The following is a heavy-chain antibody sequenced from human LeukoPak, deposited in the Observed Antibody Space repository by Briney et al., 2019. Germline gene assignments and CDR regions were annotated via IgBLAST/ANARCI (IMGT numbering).Heavy chain of an antibody. J-gene: IGHJ4*02. CDR2: IYHSGST. CDR3: ARVSGYDWKAYDLDY. V-gene: IGHV4-38-2*02. CDR1: GYSISSDYY. Sequence: SETLSLTCTVSGYSISSDYYWAWIRQPPGKGLEWIGSIYHSGSTYYNPSLKSRVTISVDTSKNQFSLKLSSVTAADTAVYYCARVSGYDWKAYDLDYWGQGTLVTVSS. D-gene: IGHD5-12*01.